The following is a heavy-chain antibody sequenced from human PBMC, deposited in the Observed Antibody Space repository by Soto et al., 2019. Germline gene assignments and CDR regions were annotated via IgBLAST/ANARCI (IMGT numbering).Heavy chain of an antibody. D-gene: IGHD2-15*01. CDR2: IIPIFRTT. CDR1: GGTFSTYT. V-gene: IGHV1-69*01. Sequence: QVQLVQSGAEVKKPGSSVKVSCKASGGTFSTYTISWVRQAPGQGLEWVGGIIPIFRTTHYAQKFQGRVTISAYESTSTAYMELSSLRSDYTAMYYCASRYCRGGSCYIGYFDYWGQGTLVTVSS. CDR3: ASRYCRGGSCYIGYFDY. J-gene: IGHJ4*01.